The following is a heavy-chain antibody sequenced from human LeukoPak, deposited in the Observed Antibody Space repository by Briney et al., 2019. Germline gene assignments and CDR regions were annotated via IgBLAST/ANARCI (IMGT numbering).Heavy chain of an antibody. CDR1: GGSISSYF. Sequence: SETHSLTCTVSGGSISSYFWSWIRQPPEKQLEWIAYIHYSGTTNYKPSLKSRVTISLDTSRSQFSLKLTSVTAADTAVYYCARGDFAAPGIFHYWGQGTLVTVSS. CDR2: IHYSGTT. J-gene: IGHJ4*02. V-gene: IGHV4-59*01. D-gene: IGHD6-13*01. CDR3: ARGDFAAPGIFHY.